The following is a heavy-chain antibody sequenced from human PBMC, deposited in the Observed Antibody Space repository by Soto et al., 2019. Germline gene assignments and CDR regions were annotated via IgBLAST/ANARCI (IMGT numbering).Heavy chain of an antibody. CDR2: ISYDGSNK. CDR3: ARFKGCSGGSCYSYFDY. D-gene: IGHD2-15*01. V-gene: IGHV3-30-3*01. CDR1: GFTFSSYA. J-gene: IGHJ4*02. Sequence: QVQLVESGGGVVQTGRSLRLSCAASGFTFSSYAMHWVRQAPGKGLEWVAVISYDGSNKYYADSVKGRFTISRDNSKNTLYLQMNSLRAEDTAVYYCARFKGCSGGSCYSYFDYWGQGTLVTVSS.